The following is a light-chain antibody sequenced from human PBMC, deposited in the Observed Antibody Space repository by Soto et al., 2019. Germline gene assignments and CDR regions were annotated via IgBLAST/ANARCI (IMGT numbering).Light chain of an antibody. Sequence: QSALTQPASVSGSPGQSITISCTGSSSDVGGYDYVSWYQHHPGKAPKLMIYEVSNRPSGVSNRFSGSKSGNAASLTISGLQAEDEAYYYCSSYTSSTTLVVFGTGTKLTVL. CDR2: EVS. V-gene: IGLV2-14*01. CDR1: SSDVGGYDY. CDR3: SSYTSSTTLVV. J-gene: IGLJ1*01.